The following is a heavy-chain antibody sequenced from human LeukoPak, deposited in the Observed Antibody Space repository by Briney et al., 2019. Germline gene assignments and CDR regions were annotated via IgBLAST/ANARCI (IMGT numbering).Heavy chain of an antibody. J-gene: IGHJ4*02. Sequence: GRSLRLSCAASGFTFSNYGMHWVRQAPGKGLEWVAVISFDGSDQYYADSVKGRFTVSRDNSKNTLYLQMNSLRAEDTAVYYCAKLGCSSTRCYINYWGQGTLVTVSS. D-gene: IGHD2-2*01. CDR2: ISFDGSDQ. CDR3: AKLGCSSTRCYINY. V-gene: IGHV3-30*18. CDR1: GFTFSNYG.